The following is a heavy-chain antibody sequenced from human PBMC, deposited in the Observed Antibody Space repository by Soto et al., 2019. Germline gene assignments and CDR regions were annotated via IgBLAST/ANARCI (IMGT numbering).Heavy chain of an antibody. J-gene: IGHJ4*02. CDR3: ARDLLEGYGHARQPDY. CDR1: GFTFRAYS. D-gene: IGHD5-18*01. Sequence: PGGSLRLSCVASGFTFRAYSMSWVRQAPGQGLEWVSSITSSSTYIYYTRSVEGRFTISRDDAKNSLHLQMNSLRAEDTAVYYCARDLLEGYGHARQPDYWGQGTLVTVPS. V-gene: IGHV3-21*06. CDR2: ITSSSTYI.